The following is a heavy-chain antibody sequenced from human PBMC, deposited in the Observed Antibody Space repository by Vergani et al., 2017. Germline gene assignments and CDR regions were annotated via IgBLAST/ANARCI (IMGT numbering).Heavy chain of an antibody. D-gene: IGHD5-18*01. V-gene: IGHV1-58*01. CDR2: IVVGSGNT. J-gene: IGHJ4*02. CDR1: GFTFTSSA. Sequence: QMQLVQSGPEVKKPGTSVKVSCKASGFTFTSSAVQWVRQARGQRLEWIGWIVVGSGNTNYAQKFQERVTITRDMSTSTAYMELSSLRSEDMVVYSCVSCSGRQIPQNPAQDVDTAMDHFDYWGQGTLVTVSS. CDR3: VSCSGRQIPQNPAQDVDTAMDHFDY.